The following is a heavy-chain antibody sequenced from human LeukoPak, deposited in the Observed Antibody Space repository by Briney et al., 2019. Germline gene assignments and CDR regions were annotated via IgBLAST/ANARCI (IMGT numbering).Heavy chain of an antibody. J-gene: IGHJ4*02. V-gene: IGHV4-59*12. D-gene: IGHD1-26*01. CDR1: GGSISSYY. CDR3: ASFNVGGGSYLGY. Sequence: PSETLSLTCTVSGGSISSYYWSWIRQPPGKGLEWIGYIYYSGSTYYNPSLKSRVTISVDTSKNQFSLKLSSVTAADTAVYYCASFNVGGGSYLGYWGQGTLVTVSS. CDR2: IYYSGST.